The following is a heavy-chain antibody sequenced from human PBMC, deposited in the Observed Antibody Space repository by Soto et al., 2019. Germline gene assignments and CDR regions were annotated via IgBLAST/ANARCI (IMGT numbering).Heavy chain of an antibody. CDR1: GFTFSSYS. V-gene: IGHV3-21*01. CDR3: ARAHSYCSSTSCYNRFDY. Sequence: PGGSLRLSCAASGFTFSSYSMNWVRQAPGKGLEWVSSISSSSSYIYYADSVKGRFTISRDNAKNSLYLQMNSLRAEDTAMYYCARAHSYCSSTSCYNRFDYWGQGTLVTVSS. D-gene: IGHD2-2*02. J-gene: IGHJ4*02. CDR2: ISSSSSYI.